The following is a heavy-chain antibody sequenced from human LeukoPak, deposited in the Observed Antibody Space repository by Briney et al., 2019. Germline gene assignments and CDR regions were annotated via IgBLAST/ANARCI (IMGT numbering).Heavy chain of an antibody. J-gene: IGHJ5*02. CDR2: INRDGSST. CDR3: ARRPANWFDP. CDR1: GFTFSSYW. Sequence: GGSLRLSCVATGFTFSSYWMHWVRQPPGKGLDWVSRINRDGSSTTYADSVKGRFTISRDNVKNTLYLQMNSLTAEGAAVYYCARRPANWFDPWGQGTLVTVSS. V-gene: IGHV3-74*01.